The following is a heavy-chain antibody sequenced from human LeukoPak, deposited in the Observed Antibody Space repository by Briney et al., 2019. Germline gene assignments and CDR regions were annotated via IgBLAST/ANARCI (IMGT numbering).Heavy chain of an antibody. CDR1: GYSFTNYN. V-gene: IGHV1-8*01. CDR2: TNPDSGDT. J-gene: IGHJ4*02. CDR3: ARGRLGGFDS. D-gene: IGHD6-25*01. Sequence: GASVKVSCKASGYSFTNYNINWVRQAGGQGLECLGETNPDSGDTVYAQKFRGRVTLTRNTSMMTAYMEIHNLRSEDTAVYYCARGRLGGFDSWGQGTLVTVSS.